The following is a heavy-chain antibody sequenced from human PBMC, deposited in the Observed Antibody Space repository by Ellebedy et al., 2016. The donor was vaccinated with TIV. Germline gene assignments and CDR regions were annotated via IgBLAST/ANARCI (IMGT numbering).Heavy chain of an antibody. CDR1: GFSVSHNY. CDR3: ARASFVLPAAFPYVMDV. Sequence: GESLKISCAASGFSVSHNYMTWVRQAPGKGLEWVSALSSGRGTFYADSVKGRFTISRDNSKTLYLQMNSLRAEDTAVYYCARASFVLPAAFPYVMDVWGQGTTVTVSS. D-gene: IGHD2-2*01. J-gene: IGHJ6*02. V-gene: IGHV3-66*01. CDR2: LSSGRGT.